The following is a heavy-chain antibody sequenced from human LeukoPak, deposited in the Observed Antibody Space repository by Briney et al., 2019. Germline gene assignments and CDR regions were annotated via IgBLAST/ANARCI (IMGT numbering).Heavy chain of an antibody. J-gene: IGHJ3*02. Sequence: GGSLRLSCAASGFTFSSYDMHWVRQAAGKGLGWVSTIGTAGDTYYPVSVKGRFTISRENAKNSLYLQMNSLRAGDTAVFYCARGSVPGTHDAFDIWGQGTMVTVSS. CDR2: IGTAGDT. CDR3: ARGSVPGTHDAFDI. CDR1: GFTFSSYD. V-gene: IGHV3-13*01. D-gene: IGHD6-19*01.